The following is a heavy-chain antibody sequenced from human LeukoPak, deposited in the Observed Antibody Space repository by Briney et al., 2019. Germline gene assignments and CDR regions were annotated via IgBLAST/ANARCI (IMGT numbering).Heavy chain of an antibody. CDR3: ARALGQEY. V-gene: IGHV3-48*01. CDR2: ISNSSSTI. J-gene: IGHJ4*02. CDR1: GFTFSTYS. Sequence: GGSLRLSCAASGFTFSTYSMIWVRQAPGRGLEWVSYISNSSSTIYYADSVKGRFTISRDNAKNSLYLQMDSLRAEDTAVYYCARALGQEYWGQGTLVTVSS.